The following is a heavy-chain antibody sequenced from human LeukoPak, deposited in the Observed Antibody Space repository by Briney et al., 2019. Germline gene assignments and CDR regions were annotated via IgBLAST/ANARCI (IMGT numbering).Heavy chain of an antibody. CDR1: GYHLTGCH. D-gene: IGHD5/OR15-5a*01. V-gene: IGHV1-2*02. CDR3: AGLGSTVEGRIDP. J-gene: IGHJ5*02. Sequence: ASVKVSCKASGYHLTGCHVHWVRQAPGQGLEWMGRISTDSGDTNIAPKFQGRVTMTRDTSIKTAYMELSRLTSDDAAVYYCAGLGSTVEGRIDPWGQGTPVTVSS. CDR2: ISTDSGDT.